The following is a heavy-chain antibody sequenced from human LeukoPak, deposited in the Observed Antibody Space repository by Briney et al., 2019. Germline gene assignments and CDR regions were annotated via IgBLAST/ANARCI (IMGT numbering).Heavy chain of an antibody. CDR2: IYSDGST. J-gene: IGHJ4*02. Sequence: GGSLRLSCAPSWFTVSSNYMSWVSQAPGKGLEWLSVIYSDGSTYYADSVKGRFTISRDNSKNTLYLQMNSLRAEDTAVYYCARMSTSYYYDSSGQTYYFDYWGQGTLVTVSS. V-gene: IGHV3-53*01. D-gene: IGHD3-22*01. CDR3: ARMSTSYYYDSSGQTYYFDY. CDR1: WFTVSSNY.